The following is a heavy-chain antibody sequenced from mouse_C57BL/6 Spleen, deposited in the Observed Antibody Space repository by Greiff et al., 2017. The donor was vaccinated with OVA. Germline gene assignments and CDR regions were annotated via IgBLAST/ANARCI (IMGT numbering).Heavy chain of an antibody. Sequence: VQLQQSGAELARPGASVKLSCKASGYTFTSYGISWVKQRTGQGLEWIGEIYPRSGNTYYNEKFKGKATLTADKSSSTAYMELRSLTSEDSAVYFCARRPSTMVTTGAMDYWGQGTSVTVSS. CDR2: IYPRSGNT. V-gene: IGHV1-81*01. D-gene: IGHD2-2*01. CDR1: GYTFTSYG. J-gene: IGHJ4*01. CDR3: ARRPSTMVTTGAMDY.